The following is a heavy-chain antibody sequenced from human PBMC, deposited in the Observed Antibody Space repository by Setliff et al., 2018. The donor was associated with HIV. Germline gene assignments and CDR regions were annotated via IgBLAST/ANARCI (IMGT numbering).Heavy chain of an antibody. CDR3: VRWEQDRLDYYYMDV. D-gene: IGHD1-26*01. V-gene: IGHV3-7*03. CDR1: GFTFGNHF. J-gene: IGHJ6*03. CDR2: IKQDGVGK. Sequence: LSLSCAASGFTFGNHFMAWVRQAPGKGLEWVANIKQDGVGKYYGDSGKGRFTISRDNAKNLLLLQMTSLRVDDTAVYYCVRWEQDRLDYYYMDVWGKGTSVTVSS.